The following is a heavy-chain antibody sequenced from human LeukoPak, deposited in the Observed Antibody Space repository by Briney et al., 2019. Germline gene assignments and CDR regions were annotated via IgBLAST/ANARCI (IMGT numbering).Heavy chain of an antibody. D-gene: IGHD6-13*01. V-gene: IGHV5-51*01. J-gene: IGHJ4*02. CDR1: GYTFTSYW. CDR3: ARHALEQQLEY. Sequence: ASVKVSCKASGYTFTSYWIGWVRQMPGKGLEWMGIIYPGDSDTRYSPSFQGQVTISADKSISTAYLQWSSLKASDTAMYYCARHALEQQLEYWGQGTLVTVSS. CDR2: IYPGDSDT.